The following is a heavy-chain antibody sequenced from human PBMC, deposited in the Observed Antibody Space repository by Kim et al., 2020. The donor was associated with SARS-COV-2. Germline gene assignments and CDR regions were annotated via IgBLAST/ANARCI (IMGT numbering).Heavy chain of an antibody. CDR3: ASPAPIYDSSGYRGLSDAFDI. CDR2: IIPIFGTA. CDR1: GGTFSSYA. Sequence: SVKVSCKASGGTFSSYAISWVRQAPGQGLEWMGGIIPIFGTANYAQKFQGRVTITADESTSTAYMELSSLRSEDTAVYYCASPAPIYDSSGYRGLSDAFDIWGQGTMVTVSS. D-gene: IGHD3-22*01. V-gene: IGHV1-69*13. J-gene: IGHJ3*02.